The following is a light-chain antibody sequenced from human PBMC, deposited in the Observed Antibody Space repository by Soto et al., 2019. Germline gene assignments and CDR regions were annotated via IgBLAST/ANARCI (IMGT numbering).Light chain of an antibody. V-gene: IGLV2-23*02. J-gene: IGLJ3*02. CDR1: SSDVGRYNL. CDR3: CSYVGSSILM. Sequence: QSVLTQPASVSGSPGQSITISCTGTSSDVGRYNLVSWYQQLPGKAPKLIIYEVNERASGISDRFSGSKSGNTASLTIFGLQDEDEADYYCCSYVGSSILMFGGGTKLTVL. CDR2: EVN.